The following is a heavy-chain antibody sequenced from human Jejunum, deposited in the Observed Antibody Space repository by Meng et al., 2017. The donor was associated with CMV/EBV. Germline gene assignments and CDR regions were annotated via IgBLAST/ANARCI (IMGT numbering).Heavy chain of an antibody. CDR1: YY. D-gene: IGHD2-2*01. J-gene: IGHJ5*02. Sequence: YYWGWIRQPPGKGLEWIGSIYYSGSTYYNPSLKSRVTISIDTSTDQFSLKLNSVTAADAAVYYCARLDLGHCSTTSCRYNWIDPWGQGTPGTVSS. CDR2: IYYSGST. V-gene: IGHV4-39*07. CDR3: ARLDLGHCSTTSCRYNWIDP.